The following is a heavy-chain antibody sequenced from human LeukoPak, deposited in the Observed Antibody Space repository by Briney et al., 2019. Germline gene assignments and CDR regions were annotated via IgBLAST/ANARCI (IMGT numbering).Heavy chain of an antibody. CDR3: ARESGSDAFDI. CDR2: ISAYNGDI. CDR1: GYTFTKYG. Sequence: ASVKVSCTASGYTFTKYGVSWVRQAPGQGLEWMGWISAYNGDIKYAQRGKGRVTMTTDTSTSTVYMELRSLRSDDPAVYYCARESGSDAFDIWGQGTMVTVSS. V-gene: IGHV1-18*01. J-gene: IGHJ3*02.